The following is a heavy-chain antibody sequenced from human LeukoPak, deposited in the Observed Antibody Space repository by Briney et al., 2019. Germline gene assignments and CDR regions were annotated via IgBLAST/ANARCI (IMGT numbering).Heavy chain of an antibody. V-gene: IGHV4-61*02. CDR3: ASSGIAVAGLLYYYMDV. CDR2: IYTTGST. Sequence: SETLSLTCTVSGGSITTGSYYWIWIRQPAGKGLEWIGRIYTTGSTDYNPSLKSRVTMSVDTSKNQFSLKLSSVTAADTAVYYCASSGIAVAGLLYYYMDVWGKGTTVTVSS. CDR1: GGSITTGSYY. D-gene: IGHD6-19*01. J-gene: IGHJ6*03.